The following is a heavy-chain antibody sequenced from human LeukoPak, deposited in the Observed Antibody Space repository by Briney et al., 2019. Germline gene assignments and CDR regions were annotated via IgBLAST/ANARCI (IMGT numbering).Heavy chain of an antibody. CDR1: GGTFSSYA. D-gene: IGHD3-3*01. J-gene: IGHJ4*02. Sequence: ASVKVSCKASGGTFSSYAISWVRQAPGQGLEWMGGIIPIFGTANYAQKFQGRVTITTDESTSTAYMELSSLRSEDTAVYYCARSKTIFGVVIISPYFDYWGQGTLVTVSS. V-gene: IGHV1-69*05. CDR3: ARSKTIFGVVIISPYFDY. CDR2: IIPIFGTA.